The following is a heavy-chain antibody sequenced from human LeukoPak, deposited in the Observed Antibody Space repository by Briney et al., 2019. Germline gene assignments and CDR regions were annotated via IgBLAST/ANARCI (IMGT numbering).Heavy chain of an antibody. Sequence: PGGSLRLSCAASGFVFNNHVMHWVRQAPGKGLEWVALIWYDGSEAYYADSVKGRFTISRDNSKNTLNLQMNSLRVEDTAVYYCAKEEQTFGGSAFDIWGQGTMVTVSS. J-gene: IGHJ3*02. CDR3: AKEEQTFGGSAFDI. D-gene: IGHD3-16*01. V-gene: IGHV3-30*02. CDR2: IWYDGSEA. CDR1: GFVFNNHV.